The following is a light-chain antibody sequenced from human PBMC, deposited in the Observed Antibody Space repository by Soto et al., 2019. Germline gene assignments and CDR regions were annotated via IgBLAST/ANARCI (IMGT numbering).Light chain of an antibody. CDR2: AAS. V-gene: IGKV1-27*01. Sequence: DIQMTQSPSSLSASVGDRVTITCRASQGISNYLAWYQQKPGKVPKLLIYAASTLQSGVPSRFSGSGSGTDFTLTISSLQSEDVATYYCQKYNMFGQGTKVEIK. CDR1: QGISNY. J-gene: IGKJ1*01. CDR3: QKYNM.